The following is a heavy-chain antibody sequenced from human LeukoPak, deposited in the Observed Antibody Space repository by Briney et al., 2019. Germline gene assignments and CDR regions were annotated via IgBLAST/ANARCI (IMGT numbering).Heavy chain of an antibody. D-gene: IGHD2-2*02. CDR3: ARERGIVVVPAAILPPNWFDS. J-gene: IGHJ5*01. Sequence: ASVKVSCKASGYTFTSYYMHWVRQAPGRGLEWMGIINPSGGSTSYAQKFQGRVTMTRDMSTSTVYMELSSLRSEDTAVYYCARERGIVVVPAAILPPNWFDSWGQGTLVTVSS. V-gene: IGHV1-46*01. CDR2: INPSGGST. CDR1: GYTFTSYY.